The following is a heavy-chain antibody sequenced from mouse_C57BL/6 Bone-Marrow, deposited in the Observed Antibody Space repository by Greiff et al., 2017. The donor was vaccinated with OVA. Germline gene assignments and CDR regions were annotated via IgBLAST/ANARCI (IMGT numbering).Heavy chain of an antibody. CDR2: IDPETGGT. J-gene: IGHJ1*03. CDR3: TLLRYWYFDV. D-gene: IGHD1-1*01. Sequence: QVQLQQSGAELVRPGASVTLSCKASGYTFTDYEMHWVKQTPVHGLEWIGAIDPETGGTAYNQKFKGKAILTADKSSSTAYMELRSLTSEDAAVYYCTLLRYWYFDVWGTGTTVTVAS. V-gene: IGHV1-15*01. CDR1: GYTFTDYE.